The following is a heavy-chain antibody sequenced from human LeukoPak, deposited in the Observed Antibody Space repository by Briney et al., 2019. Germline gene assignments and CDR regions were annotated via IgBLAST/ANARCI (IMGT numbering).Heavy chain of an antibody. J-gene: IGHJ5*02. D-gene: IGHD3-10*01. V-gene: IGHV4-39*01. Sequence: SETLSLTCTVSGGSISSISYYWGWIRQPPGKGLEWIGSIYYSGSTYYNPSLKSRVTISVDTSKNQFSLKLSSVTAADTAVYYCARHKRGYYGSGSGLLLDPWGQGTLVTVSS. CDR1: GGSISSISYY. CDR3: ARHKRGYYGSGSGLLLDP. CDR2: IYYSGST.